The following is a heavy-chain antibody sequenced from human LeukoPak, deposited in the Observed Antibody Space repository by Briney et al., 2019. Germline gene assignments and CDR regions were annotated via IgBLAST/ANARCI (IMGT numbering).Heavy chain of an antibody. CDR2: ISGRGGST. V-gene: IGHV3-23*01. CDR1: GFTFSSYA. J-gene: IGHJ3*02. Sequence: PGGSLRLSCAASGFTFSSYAMSWVRQAPGKGLEWVSAISGRGGSTYYADSVKGRFTISRDNSKNTLYLQMNSLRAEDTAVYYCAKVLTGYRDAFDIWGQGTMVTVSS. D-gene: IGHD3-9*01. CDR3: AKVLTGYRDAFDI.